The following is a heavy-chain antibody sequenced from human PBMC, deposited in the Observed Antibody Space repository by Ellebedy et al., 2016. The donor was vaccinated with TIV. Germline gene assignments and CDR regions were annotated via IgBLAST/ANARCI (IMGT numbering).Heavy chain of an antibody. V-gene: IGHV3-21*01. D-gene: IGHD3-10*01. CDR2: ISSSGNYR. CDR1: GFTFSDYS. Sequence: PGGSLRLSCAASGFTFSDYSMNWVRQAPGKGLEWVSSISSSGNYRYHGDSVKGRFTISRDNAKNSLYLQMNSLRVEDTAVYYCARDRGGSGYGMDVWGQGTTVTVSS. J-gene: IGHJ6*02. CDR3: ARDRGGSGYGMDV.